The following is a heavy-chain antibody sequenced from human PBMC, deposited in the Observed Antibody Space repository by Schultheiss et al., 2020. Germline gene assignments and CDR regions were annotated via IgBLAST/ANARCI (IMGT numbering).Heavy chain of an antibody. CDR2: IWYDGSNK. J-gene: IGHJ6*02. V-gene: IGHV3-33*08. D-gene: IGHD6-6*01. CDR3: ARRIAAHAYYYYYGMDV. CDR1: GFTFSSYW. Sequence: GESLKISCAASGFTFSSYWMHWVRQAPGKGLEWVAVIWYDGSNKYYADSVKGRFTISRDNSKNTLYLQMNSLRAEDTAVYYCARRIAAHAYYYYYGMDVWGQGTTVTVSS.